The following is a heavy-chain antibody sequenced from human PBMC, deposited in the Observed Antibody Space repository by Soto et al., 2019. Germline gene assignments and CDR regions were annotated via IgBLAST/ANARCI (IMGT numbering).Heavy chain of an antibody. CDR2: INHSGST. V-gene: IGHV4-39*01. Sequence: SETLSLTCTVSGGSISDDTYYWGWIRQPPGTGLEWIGEINHSGSTNYNPSLKSRVTISVDTSKNQFSLKLTSVTAADTAVYYCARHKRIGWLQLRANGMDVWGQGTTVTVSS. J-gene: IGHJ6*02. D-gene: IGHD5-12*01. CDR1: GGSISDDTYY. CDR3: ARHKRIGWLQLRANGMDV.